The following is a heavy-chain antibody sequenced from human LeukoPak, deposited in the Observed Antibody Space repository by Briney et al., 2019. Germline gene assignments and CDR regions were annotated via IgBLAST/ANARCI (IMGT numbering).Heavy chain of an antibody. CDR1: GYTFTGYY. D-gene: IGHD3-16*02. CDR3: ARPSSEYDYVWGSYRYTYYFDY. V-gene: IGHV1-2*02. CDR2: INPNSGGT. Sequence: AAVKVSCKASGYTFTGYYMHWVRQAPGQGLEWMGWINPNSGGTNYAQKFQGRVTMTRDTSISTAYMELSRLSSDDTAVYYCARPSSEYDYVWGSYRYTYYFDYWGQGTLVTVSS. J-gene: IGHJ4*02.